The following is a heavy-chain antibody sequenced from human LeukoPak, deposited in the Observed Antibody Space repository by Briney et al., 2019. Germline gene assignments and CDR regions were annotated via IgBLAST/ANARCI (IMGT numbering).Heavy chain of an antibody. Sequence: GGSLRLSCAASGFTFSSYSMNWVRQAPGKGLEWVSSISSSSSYIYYADSVKGRFTISRDNVKNLLYLQMDSLRAEDTAVYYCARVQRGIAVALDYWGQGTLATVSS. V-gene: IGHV3-21*01. CDR3: ARVQRGIAVALDY. CDR2: ISSSSSYI. CDR1: GFTFSSYS. D-gene: IGHD6-19*01. J-gene: IGHJ4*02.